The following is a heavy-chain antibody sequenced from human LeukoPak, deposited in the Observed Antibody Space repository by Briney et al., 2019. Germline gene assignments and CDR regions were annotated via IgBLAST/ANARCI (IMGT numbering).Heavy chain of an antibody. Sequence: GGSLRLSCAASGFSFSDYGMNWVRRAPGKGLEWLSHINSNGAVISYADSVKGRFTIFRDTAKSSLYLQMNSLQIEDTAIYFCARDPDGDYDFDYWGQGTLVTVSS. CDR3: ARDPDGDYDFDY. J-gene: IGHJ4*02. CDR1: GFSFSDYG. D-gene: IGHD4-17*01. V-gene: IGHV3-48*01. CDR2: INSNGAVI.